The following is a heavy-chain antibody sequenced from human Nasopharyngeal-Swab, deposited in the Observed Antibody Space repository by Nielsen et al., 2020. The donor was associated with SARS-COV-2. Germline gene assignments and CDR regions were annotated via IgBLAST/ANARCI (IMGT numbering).Heavy chain of an antibody. D-gene: IGHD6-13*01. CDR2: INHSGST. CDR3: ARDRTGYSSSWYYYYYGMDV. Sequence: GSLRLSCAVYGGSFSGYYWSWIRQPPGKGLEWIEEINHSGSTNYNPSLKSRVTISVDTSKNQFSLKLSPVTAADTAVYYCARDRTGYSSSWYYYYYGMDVWGQGTTVTVSS. CDR1: GGSFSGYY. V-gene: IGHV4-34*01. J-gene: IGHJ6*02.